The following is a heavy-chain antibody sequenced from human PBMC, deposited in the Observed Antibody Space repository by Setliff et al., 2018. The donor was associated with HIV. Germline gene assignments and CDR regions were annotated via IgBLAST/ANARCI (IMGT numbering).Heavy chain of an antibody. CDR1: SYSISSGYY. CDR2: INDSGST. Sequence: PSETLSLTCAVSSYSISSGYYWTWIRQPPGKGLEWIGEINDSGSTNYSPSLKSRVTISVDASRNQFSLRLSSVTAADTAVYYCAAWGPRYSYAPYFFDSWGQGTLVTVSS. CDR3: AAWGPRYSYAPYFFDS. J-gene: IGHJ4*02. V-gene: IGHV4-34*01. D-gene: IGHD5-18*01.